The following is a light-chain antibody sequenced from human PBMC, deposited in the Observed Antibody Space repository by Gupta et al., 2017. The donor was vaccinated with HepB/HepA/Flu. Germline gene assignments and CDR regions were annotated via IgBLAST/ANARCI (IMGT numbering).Light chain of an antibody. J-gene: IGKJ4*01. CDR2: GIS. CDR3: QQYNDYPPT. CDR1: QDVMNF. Sequence: AIRMTQSPSSFSASPGDTVTITCRASQDVMNFLAWYQQTAGKAPKLLIYGISTLKTGVPSRFSGSGSGTDFTLTISRLQSEDFAIYYCQQYNDYPPTFGGGTTVEIK. V-gene: IGKV1-8*01.